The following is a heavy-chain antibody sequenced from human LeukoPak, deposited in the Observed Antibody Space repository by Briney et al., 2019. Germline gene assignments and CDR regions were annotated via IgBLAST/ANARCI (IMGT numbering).Heavy chain of an antibody. V-gene: IGHV4-59*01. D-gene: IGHD6-19*01. CDR1: GGSISSYY. CDR3: ARGRRYSSGWYDPDPRYYFDY. J-gene: IGHJ4*02. CDR2: IYYSGST. Sequence: PSETLSLTCTVSGGSISSYYWSWIRQPPGKGLEWIGYIYYSGSTNYNPSLKSRVTISVDTSKNQFSLKLSSVTAADTAVYYCARGRRYSSGWYDPDPRYYFDYWGQGTLVTVSS.